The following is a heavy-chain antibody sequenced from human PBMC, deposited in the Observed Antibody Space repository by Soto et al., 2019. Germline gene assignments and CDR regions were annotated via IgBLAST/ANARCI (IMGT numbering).Heavy chain of an antibody. CDR2: INHSGST. CDR3: ARGRSEYQLLYRQYYYYGMDV. D-gene: IGHD2-2*02. V-gene: IGHV4-34*01. J-gene: IGHJ6*02. Sequence: PSETLSRTCAVYGGSFSGYYSSWIRQPPGKGLEWIGEINHSGSTNYNPSLKSRVTISVDTSKNQFSLKLSSVTAADTAVYYCARGRSEYQLLYRQYYYYGMDVWGQGTTVTVSS. CDR1: GGSFSGYY.